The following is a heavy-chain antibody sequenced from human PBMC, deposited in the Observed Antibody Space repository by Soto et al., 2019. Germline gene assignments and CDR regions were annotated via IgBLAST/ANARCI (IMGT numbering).Heavy chain of an antibody. CDR3: ARDKEASGTMAV. CDR2: IPYDGSNK. Sequence: QVQLVESGGGVVQPVRSLRLSCAASGFTFSSYAMHWVRQAPGKGLEWVAVIPYDGSNKYYADSVKGQFTISRDNSKNTLYRQMNSLRAEDTAVYYWARDKEASGTMAVWGQGTTVTVSS. V-gene: IGHV3-30-3*01. J-gene: IGHJ6*02. CDR1: GFTFSSYA. D-gene: IGHD2-2*01.